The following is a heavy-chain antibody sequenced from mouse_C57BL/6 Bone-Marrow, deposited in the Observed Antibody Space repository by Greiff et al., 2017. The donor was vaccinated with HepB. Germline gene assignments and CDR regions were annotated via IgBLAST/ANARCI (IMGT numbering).Heavy chain of an antibody. CDR3: ARQPYYYGSSEDWYFDV. D-gene: IGHD1-1*01. Sequence: EVQGVESGGGLVQPGGSLKLSCAASGFTFSDYYMYWVRQTPEKRLEWVAYISNGGGSTYYPDTVKGRFTISRYNAKNTLYLQMSRLKSEDTAMYYCARQPYYYGSSEDWYFDVWGTGTTVTVSS. J-gene: IGHJ1*03. CDR1: GFTFSDYY. CDR2: ISNGGGST. V-gene: IGHV5-12*01.